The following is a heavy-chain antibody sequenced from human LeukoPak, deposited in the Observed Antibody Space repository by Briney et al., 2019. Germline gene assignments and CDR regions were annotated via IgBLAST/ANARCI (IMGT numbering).Heavy chain of an antibody. J-gene: IGHJ4*02. Sequence: SETLSLTCTVSAGSITSGCYEWTWIRQRAGRGLEWNGRIYTSGSTNYNPSLKSRVTISVDSSKNQFSLKLTSVTAADTAVYYCARGTTGSWSGYYNDWGQGTLVTVSS. V-gene: IGHV4-61*02. CDR1: AGSITSGCYE. CDR2: IYTSGST. D-gene: IGHD3-3*01. CDR3: ARGTTGSWSGYYND.